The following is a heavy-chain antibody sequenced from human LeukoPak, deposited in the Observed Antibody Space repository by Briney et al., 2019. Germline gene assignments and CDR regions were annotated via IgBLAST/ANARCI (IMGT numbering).Heavy chain of an antibody. Sequence: SETLSLTCTVSGGSISSSSYYWGWIRQPPGKGLEWIGYIYYSGSTNYNPSPKSRVTISVDTSKNQFSLKLSSVTAADTAVYYCARGSSWYGPPFDYWGQGTLVTVSS. CDR3: ARGSSWYGPPFDY. J-gene: IGHJ4*02. V-gene: IGHV4-61*05. CDR1: GGSISSSSYY. CDR2: IYYSGST. D-gene: IGHD6-13*01.